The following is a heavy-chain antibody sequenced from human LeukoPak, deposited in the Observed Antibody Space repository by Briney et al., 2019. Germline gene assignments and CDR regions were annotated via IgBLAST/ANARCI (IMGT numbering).Heavy chain of an antibody. J-gene: IGHJ6*03. CDR1: GGSFSGYY. Sequence: SETLSLTCSVYGGSFSGYYGSWIRQPPGKGLEWIGEINQSGSTNYNPSLKRRLTISVDTSKNQFSLTLSSVTGADTAVYYCARGYYRLYYYYMDVWGKGTTVTVSS. V-gene: IGHV4-34*01. CDR2: INQSGST. CDR3: ARGYYRLYYYYMDV. D-gene: IGHD1-26*01.